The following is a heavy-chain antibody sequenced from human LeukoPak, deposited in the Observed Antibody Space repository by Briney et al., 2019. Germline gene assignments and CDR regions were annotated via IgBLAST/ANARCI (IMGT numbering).Heavy chain of an antibody. V-gene: IGHV4-59*01. CDR3: AREADDAFDI. J-gene: IGHJ3*02. CDR1: GGSISGYY. Sequence: SETLSLTCTVSGGSISGYYWGWIRQPPGKGLEWIGYMHYSGSTNYNPSLKSRVTISVDTSKNQFSLKVSSVTAADTAVYYCAREADDAFDIWGQGTMVTVSS. CDR2: MHYSGST.